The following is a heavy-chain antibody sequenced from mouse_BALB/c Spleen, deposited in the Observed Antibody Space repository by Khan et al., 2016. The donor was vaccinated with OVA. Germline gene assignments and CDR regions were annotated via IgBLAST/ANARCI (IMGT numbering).Heavy chain of an antibody. CDR3: NTGDGYSAWFAY. J-gene: IGHJ3*01. V-gene: IGHV14-4*02. CDR1: GFNIKDYY. D-gene: IGHD2-3*01. CDR2: IDPENGDT. Sequence: VQLQQPGAELVRSGASVKLSCTASGFNIKDYYIHWLKQRPEQGLEWIGWIDPENGDTEYAPKFQGKATMTADTSSNTAYLQLSSLTSEDTAVYYCNTGDGYSAWFAYWGQGTLVTVSA.